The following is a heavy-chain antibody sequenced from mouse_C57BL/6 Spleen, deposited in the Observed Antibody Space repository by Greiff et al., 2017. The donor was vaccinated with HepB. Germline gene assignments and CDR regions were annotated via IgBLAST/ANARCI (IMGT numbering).Heavy chain of an antibody. D-gene: IGHD2-10*01. Sequence: VQLQESGAELARPGASVKLSCKASGYTFTSYGISWVKQRTGQGLEWIGEIYPRSGNTYYNEKFKGKATLTADKSSSTAYMELRSLTSEDSAVYFCARSGGDAYWGGFAYWGQGTLVTVSA. V-gene: IGHV1-81*01. CDR2: IYPRSGNT. CDR1: GYTFTSYG. CDR3: ARSGGDAYWGGFAY. J-gene: IGHJ3*01.